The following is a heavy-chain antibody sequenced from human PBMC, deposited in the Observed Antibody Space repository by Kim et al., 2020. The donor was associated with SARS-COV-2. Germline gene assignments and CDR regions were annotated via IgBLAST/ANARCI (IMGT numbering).Heavy chain of an antibody. Sequence: SETLSLTCTVSGGSISSGGYYWSWIRQHPGKGLEWIGYIYYSGSTYYNPSLKSRVTISVDTSKNQFSLKLSSVTAADTAVYYCARVLYYDFWSGPQEPNWFDPWGQGTLVTVSS. CDR1: GGSISSGGYY. CDR3: ARVLYYDFWSGPQEPNWFDP. D-gene: IGHD3-3*01. V-gene: IGHV4-31*03. J-gene: IGHJ5*02. CDR2: IYYSGST.